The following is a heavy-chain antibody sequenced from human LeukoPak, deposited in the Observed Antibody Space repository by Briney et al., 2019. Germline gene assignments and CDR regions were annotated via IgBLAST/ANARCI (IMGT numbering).Heavy chain of an antibody. D-gene: IGHD4-17*01. CDR1: GGSISSGDYY. CDR2: IYYSGST. CDR3: AREGATREYTGDTWRYFFDF. Sequence: SETLSLTCTVSGGSISSGDYYWSWIRQPPGKGLEWIGYIYYSGSTCYNPSLKSRVTISVDTSKNQFSLKLSSVTAADTAVYFCAREGATREYTGDTWRYFFDFWGQGTLVTVSS. V-gene: IGHV4-30-4*01. J-gene: IGHJ4*02.